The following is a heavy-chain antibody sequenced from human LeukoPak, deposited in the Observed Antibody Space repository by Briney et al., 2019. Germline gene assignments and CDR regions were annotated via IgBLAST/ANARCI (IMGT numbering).Heavy chain of an antibody. CDR2: IYSGGST. D-gene: IGHD3-22*01. V-gene: IGHV3-66*01. Sequence: GGSQRLSCAASGFTLSSNYMSWVRQAPGKGLEWVSVIYSGGSTYYADSVKGRFTISRDNSKNTLYLQMNSLRAEDTAVYYCARVSSYYYDSSGYLDAFDIWGQGTMVTVSS. CDR1: GFTLSSNY. CDR3: ARVSSYYYDSSGYLDAFDI. J-gene: IGHJ3*02.